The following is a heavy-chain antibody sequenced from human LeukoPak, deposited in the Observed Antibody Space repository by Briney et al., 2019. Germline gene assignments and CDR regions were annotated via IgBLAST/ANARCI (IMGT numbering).Heavy chain of an antibody. V-gene: IGHV1-24*01. CDR3: ATEVGRRDCSGGSCYSFDY. CDR2: FDPEDGET. D-gene: IGHD2-15*01. J-gene: IGHJ4*02. Sequence: ASVKVSCKVSGYTLTELSMHWVRQAPGKGLEWMGGFDPEDGETIYAQKFQGRVTMTEDTSTDTAYMELSSLRSEDTAVYYCATEVGRRDCSGGSCYSFDYWGQGTLVTVSS. CDR1: GYTLTELS.